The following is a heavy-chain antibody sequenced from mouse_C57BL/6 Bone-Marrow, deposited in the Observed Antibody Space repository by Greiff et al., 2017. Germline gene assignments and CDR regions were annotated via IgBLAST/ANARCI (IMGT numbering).Heavy chain of an antibody. D-gene: IGHD2-1*01. V-gene: IGHV5-4*01. CDR3: ARDNYRAMDY. J-gene: IGHJ4*01. Sequence: EVMLVESGGGLVKPGGSLKLSCAASGFTFSSYAMSWVRQTPEKRLEWVATISDGGSYTYYPDNVKGRFTISRDNAKNHLYLQMSHLKAEDTAMYYCARDNYRAMDYWGQGTSVTVSS. CDR1: GFTFSSYA. CDR2: ISDGGSYT.